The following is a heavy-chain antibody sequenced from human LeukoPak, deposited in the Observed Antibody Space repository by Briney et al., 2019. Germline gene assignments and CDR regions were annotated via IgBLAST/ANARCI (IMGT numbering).Heavy chain of an antibody. CDR3: ARGQGIDYGDYVGWVDY. V-gene: IGHV4-31*03. CDR2: IYYSGST. CDR1: GGSISSGGYY. D-gene: IGHD4-17*01. Sequence: SQTLSLTCTVSGGSISSGGYYWGWIRHHPGKGLEWIGYIYYSGSTYYNPSLKSRLTISVDTSKNQFSLRLNSVTAADTAIYYCARGQGIDYGDYVGWVDYWGQGTLVTVSS. J-gene: IGHJ4*02.